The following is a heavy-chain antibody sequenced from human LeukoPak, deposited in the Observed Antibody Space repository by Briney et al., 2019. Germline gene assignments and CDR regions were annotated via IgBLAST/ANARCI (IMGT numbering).Heavy chain of an antibody. CDR3: AKYLLSASGSFSWGVFDY. CDR1: GFTFSSHA. D-gene: IGHD3-10*01. Sequence: SGGSLRLSCAASGFTFSSHAMRWARQAPGKGLEWVSGISGSAGSTVYADSVKGRLTISRDNSKNTLNLQMNSLRAEDTAVYYCAKYLLSASGSFSWGVFDYWGQGTLVTVSA. J-gene: IGHJ4*02. CDR2: ISGSAGST. V-gene: IGHV3-23*01.